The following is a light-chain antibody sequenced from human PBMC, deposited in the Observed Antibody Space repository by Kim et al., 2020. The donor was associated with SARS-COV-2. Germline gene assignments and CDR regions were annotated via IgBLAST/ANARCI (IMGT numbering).Light chain of an antibody. Sequence: DIQLTQSPSFLSASVGDRVTITCRASQGISSCLAWYQQKPGKAPKLLIYAASNLQSGVPSRFSGSGSGTEFTLTISSLQPDDFATYYCQQLNSYPRLTFGGGTKVDIK. V-gene: IGKV1-9*01. CDR1: QGISSC. CDR3: QQLNSYPRLT. CDR2: AAS. J-gene: IGKJ4*01.